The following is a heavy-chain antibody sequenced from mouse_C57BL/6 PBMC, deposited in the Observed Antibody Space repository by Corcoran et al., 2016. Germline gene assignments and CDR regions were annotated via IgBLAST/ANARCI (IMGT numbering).Heavy chain of an antibody. CDR2: INPYNGGT. D-gene: IGHD1-1*01. CDR1: GYTFTDYY. V-gene: IGHV1-19*01. J-gene: IGHJ4*01. CDR3: ARDRVTTERAMDY. Sequence: EVQLQQSGPVLVKPGASVKMSCKASGYTFTDYYMNWVKQSHGKSLEWIGVINPYNGGTSYNQKFKGKATLTVDKSSSTSYMELNSLTSEDSAVYYWARDRVTTERAMDYWGQGTSVTVSS.